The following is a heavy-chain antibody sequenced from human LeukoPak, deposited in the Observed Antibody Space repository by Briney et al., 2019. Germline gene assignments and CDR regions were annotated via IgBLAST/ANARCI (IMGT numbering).Heavy chain of an antibody. V-gene: IGHV3-69-1*01. CDR1: GFAFSNAW. J-gene: IGHJ4*02. D-gene: IGHD2-21*02. Sequence: GGSLRLSCAASGFAFSNAWMSWVRQAPGKGLEWVSSISSSSYIYYADSVKGRFTISRDNARNSLYLQMNSLRAEDTALYYCARGGGDIPIDYWGQGTLVTVSS. CDR3: ARGGGDIPIDY. CDR2: ISSSSYI.